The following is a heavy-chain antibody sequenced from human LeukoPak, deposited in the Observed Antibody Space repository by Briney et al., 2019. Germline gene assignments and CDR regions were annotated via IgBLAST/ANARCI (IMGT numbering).Heavy chain of an antibody. CDR1: GGSISSGNYY. CDR3: ASDRGYTYY. J-gene: IGHJ4*02. Sequence: PSETLSLTCTVSGGSISSGNYYWGWIRQPPGKGLEWIGSIYYSGSTYYNPSLKSRVTVSGDTSKNQFSLKLRSVTAADTAVYYCASDRGYTYYWGQGTLVTVSS. CDR2: IYYSGST. V-gene: IGHV4-39*01. D-gene: IGHD5-18*01.